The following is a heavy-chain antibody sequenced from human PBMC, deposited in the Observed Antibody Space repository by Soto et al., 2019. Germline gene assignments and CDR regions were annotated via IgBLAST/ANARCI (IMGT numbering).Heavy chain of an antibody. J-gene: IGHJ5*02. Sequence: GGSLRLSCAASGFTFSSYTMNWVRQAPGKGLEWLSYISSSSRTIYYADSVKDRFTISRDNAKNSLYLQMNSLRAEDTAVYYCAREWDGDGYNSGWFDPWGQGTLVTVSS. CDR3: AREWDGDGYNSGWFDP. CDR2: ISSSSRTI. CDR1: GFTFSSYT. D-gene: IGHD5-12*01. V-gene: IGHV3-48*01.